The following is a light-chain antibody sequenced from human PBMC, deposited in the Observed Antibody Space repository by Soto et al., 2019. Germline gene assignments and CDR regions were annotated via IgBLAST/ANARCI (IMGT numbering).Light chain of an antibody. CDR2: GNY. V-gene: IGLV1-40*01. CDR1: SSNIGAGYD. Sequence: QSVLTQPPSVSGAPGQTVTISCTGSSSNIGAGYDLHWYQQLPGTAPKLLIYGNYYRPSGVPDRFSCSKSGTSASLAITGLQAEDEADYYCQSYDNSLSSDVVFGGWTKVTVL. CDR3: QSYDNSLSSDVV. J-gene: IGLJ2*01.